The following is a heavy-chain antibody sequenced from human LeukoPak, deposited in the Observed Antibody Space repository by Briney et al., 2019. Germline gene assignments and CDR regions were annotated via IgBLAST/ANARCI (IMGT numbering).Heavy chain of an antibody. V-gene: IGHV3-23*01. CDR2: ISGSGGST. CDR1: GFTFSSYA. Sequence: GGSLRLSCAASGFTFSSYAMSWARQAPGKGLEWVSAISGSGGSTYYADSVKGRFTIYRDNSKNTLYLQMNSLRAEDTAVYYCAKVAIFGVVIPFHFDYWGQGTLVTVSS. CDR3: AKVAIFGVVIPFHFDY. J-gene: IGHJ4*02. D-gene: IGHD3-3*01.